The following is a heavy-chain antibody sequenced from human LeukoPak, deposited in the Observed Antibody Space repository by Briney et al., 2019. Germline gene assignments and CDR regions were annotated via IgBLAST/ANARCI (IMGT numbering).Heavy chain of an antibody. D-gene: IGHD2-21*02. CDR1: GGSFSGYY. CDR2: INHSGST. Sequence: SETLSLTCAVYGGSFSGYYWSWIRQPPGKGLEWIGEINHSGSTNYNPSLKSRVTISVDTSKNQFSLKLSSVTAADTAVYYCARGENCGSDCYSGLHWGRDTLLTVSS. V-gene: IGHV4-34*01. CDR3: ARGENCGSDCYSGLH. J-gene: IGHJ1*01.